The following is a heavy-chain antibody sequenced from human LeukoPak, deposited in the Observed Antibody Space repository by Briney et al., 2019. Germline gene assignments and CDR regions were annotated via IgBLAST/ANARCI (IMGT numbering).Heavy chain of an antibody. CDR2: ISGSGGST. V-gene: IGHV3-23*01. Sequence: GGSLRLSCAASGFTVSSNYMSWVRQAPGKGLEWVSAISGSGGSTYYADSVKGRFTISRDNSKNTLNLQMNSLRAEDTAVYYCAKAFTVTDHWGQGTLVTVSS. CDR3: AKAFTVTDH. J-gene: IGHJ5*02. CDR1: GFTVSSNY. D-gene: IGHD4-17*01.